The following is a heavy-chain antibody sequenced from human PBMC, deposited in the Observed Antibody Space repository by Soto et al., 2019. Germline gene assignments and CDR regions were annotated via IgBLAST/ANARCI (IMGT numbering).Heavy chain of an antibody. D-gene: IGHD3-22*01. CDR3: ARGTSSGYSSHYYYYYGMDV. J-gene: IGHJ6*02. CDR1: GGSISSYY. Sequence: SETLSLTCTASGGSISSYYWSWIRQPPWKGLEWIGYIYYSGSTNYNPSLKSRVTISVDTSKNQFSLKLSSVTAADTAVYYCARGTSSGYSSHYYYYYGMDVWGQGTTVTVSS. V-gene: IGHV4-59*01. CDR2: IYYSGST.